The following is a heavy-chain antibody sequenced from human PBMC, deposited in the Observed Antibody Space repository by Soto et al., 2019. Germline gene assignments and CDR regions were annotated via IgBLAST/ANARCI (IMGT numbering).Heavy chain of an antibody. V-gene: IGHV3-23*01. CDR2: ISGSGGST. J-gene: IGHJ5*02. CDR1: GFTFSSYA. D-gene: IGHD2-2*01. CDR3: AKEGQPRTEYNWFDP. Sequence: LRLSCAASGFTFSSYAMSWVRQSPGKGLEWVSAISGSGGSTYYADSVKGRFTISRDNSKNTLYLQMNSLRAEDTAVYYCAKEGQPRTEYNWFDPWGQGTLVTVS.